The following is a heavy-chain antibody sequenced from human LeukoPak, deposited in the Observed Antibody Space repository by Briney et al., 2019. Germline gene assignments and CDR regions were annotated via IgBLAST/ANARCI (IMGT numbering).Heavy chain of an antibody. CDR3: ARGLYSSGWYYFDY. V-gene: IGHV3-74*01. CDR2: INSDGSST. Sequence: PGGSLRLSCAASGFTFSSYWMHWVRQAPGKGLVWVSRINSDGSSTSYADSVKGRFTISRDNAKNTLYLQMNSLRAEDTAVYYCARGLYSSGWYYFDYWGQEPWSPSPQ. J-gene: IGHJ4*01. D-gene: IGHD6-19*01. CDR1: GFTFSSYW.